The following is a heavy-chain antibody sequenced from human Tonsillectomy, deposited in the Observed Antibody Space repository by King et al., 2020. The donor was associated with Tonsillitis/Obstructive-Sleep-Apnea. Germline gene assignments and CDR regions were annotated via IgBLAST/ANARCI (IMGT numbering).Heavy chain of an antibody. Sequence: QLQESGPGLVKPSETLSLTCTVSGGSISSSSYYWGWIRQPPGKGLEWIGSIYYSGSTYYNPSLKSRVTISVDTSKNQFSLKLSSVTAADTAVYYCARQIGGVVTASRTYAVDYWGQGTLVTVAS. J-gene: IGHJ4*02. V-gene: IGHV4-39*01. CDR2: IYYSGST. CDR1: GGSISSSSYY. D-gene: IGHD2-21*02. CDR3: ARQIGGVVTASRTYAVDY.